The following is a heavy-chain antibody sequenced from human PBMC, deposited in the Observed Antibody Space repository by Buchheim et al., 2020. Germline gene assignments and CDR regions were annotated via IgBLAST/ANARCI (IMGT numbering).Heavy chain of an antibody. CDR2: IGGGGDSI. CDR1: GFSFSNYA. V-gene: IGHV3-23*04. Sequence: EVQLVESGGGLVQPGGSLRLSCAASGFSFSNYAMSWVRQAPGKGLEWVSAIGGGGDSIYYADSVKGRFTISRDKSRHTLYLQMNSLRAEDTAVYYCAKQYYYDSSGYLGLDYWGQGTL. D-gene: IGHD3-22*01. J-gene: IGHJ4*02. CDR3: AKQYYYDSSGYLGLDY.